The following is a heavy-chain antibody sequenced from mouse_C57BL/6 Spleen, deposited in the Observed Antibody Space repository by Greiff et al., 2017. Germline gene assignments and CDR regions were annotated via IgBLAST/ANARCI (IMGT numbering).Heavy chain of an antibody. V-gene: IGHV1-82*01. CDR2: IYPGDGDT. Sequence: QVQLQQSGPELVKPGASVQISCKASGYAFSSSWMNWVKQRPGKGLEWIGRIYPGDGDTNYNGKFKGKATLTADKSSSTAYMQLSSLTSEDSAVYFCARERTTVGYYVDYWGQGTTLTVSS. CDR3: ARERTTVGYYVDY. D-gene: IGHD1-1*01. J-gene: IGHJ2*01. CDR1: GYAFSSSW.